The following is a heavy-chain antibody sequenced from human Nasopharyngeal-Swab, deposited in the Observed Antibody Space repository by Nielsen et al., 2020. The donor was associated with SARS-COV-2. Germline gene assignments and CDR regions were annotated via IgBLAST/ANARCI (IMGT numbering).Heavy chain of an antibody. Sequence: WVRQAPGQGLEWMGWINTNTGNPTYAQGFTGRFVFSLDTSVSTAYLQISSLKAEDTAVYYCARRYYYGSGSYPSGFDYWGQGTRVTVSS. CDR2: INTNTGNP. D-gene: IGHD3-10*01. CDR3: ARRYYYGSGSYPSGFDY. V-gene: IGHV7-4-1*02. J-gene: IGHJ4*02.